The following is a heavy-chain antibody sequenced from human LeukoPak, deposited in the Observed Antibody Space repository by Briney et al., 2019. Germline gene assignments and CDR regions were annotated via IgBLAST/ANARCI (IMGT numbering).Heavy chain of an antibody. D-gene: IGHD3-3*01. CDR3: ARDYYDFWSGYYTGYFDY. CDR1: GFTFSSYA. Sequence: PGGSLRLSCAASGFTFSSYAMHWVRQAPGKGLEWVAVISYDGSNKYYADSVKGRFTISRDNSKNTLYLQMNSLRAEDTAVYYCARDYYDFWSGYYTGYFDYWGQGTLVTVSS. J-gene: IGHJ4*02. CDR2: ISYDGSNK. V-gene: IGHV3-30-3*01.